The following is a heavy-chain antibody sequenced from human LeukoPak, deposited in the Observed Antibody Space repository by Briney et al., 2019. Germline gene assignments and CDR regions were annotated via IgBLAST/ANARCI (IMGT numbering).Heavy chain of an antibody. CDR3: ARLGEDVAVRVAGYWFDP. V-gene: IGHV3-30-3*01. D-gene: IGHD3-16*01. CDR2: ISYDGSNK. J-gene: IGHJ5*02. CDR1: GFTFSSYA. Sequence: GGSLRLSCAASGFTFSSYAMHWVRQAPGKGLEWVAVISYDGSNKYYADSVKGRFTISRDNAKNSLYLQMNSLRAEDTAVYYCARLGEDVAVRVAGYWFDPWGQGTLVTVSS.